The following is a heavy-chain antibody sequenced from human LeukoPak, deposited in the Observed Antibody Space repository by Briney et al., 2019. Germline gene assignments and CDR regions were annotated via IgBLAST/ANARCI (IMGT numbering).Heavy chain of an antibody. D-gene: IGHD2-2*01. J-gene: IGHJ6*02. V-gene: IGHV1-2*02. CDR3: ASGPIVVVPAAINYYGMDV. CDR1: GYTFTGYY. CDR2: IDPNSGGT. Sequence: GASVKVSCKASGYTFTGYYMHWVRQAPGQGLEWMGWIDPNSGGTNYAQKFQGRVTMTRDTSISTAYMELSRLRSDDTAVYYCASGPIVVVPAAINYYGMDVWGQGTTVTVSS.